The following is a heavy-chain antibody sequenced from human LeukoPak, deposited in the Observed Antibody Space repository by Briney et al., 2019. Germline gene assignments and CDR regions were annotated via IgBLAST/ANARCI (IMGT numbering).Heavy chain of an antibody. V-gene: IGHV1-2*06. D-gene: IGHD6-6*01. CDR3: ARDDSSSSQLDY. CDR2: ISPNSGGT. Sequence: ASVEVSCKASGYTFTAYYMHWVRQAPGQGLEWMGRISPNSGGTNYAQKFQGRVTITRDASISTAYMELSRLRSDDTAVYYCARDDSSSSQLDYWGQGTLVTVSS. J-gene: IGHJ4*02. CDR1: GYTFTAYY.